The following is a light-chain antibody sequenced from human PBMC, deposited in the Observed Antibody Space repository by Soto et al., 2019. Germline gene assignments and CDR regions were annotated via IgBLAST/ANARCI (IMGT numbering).Light chain of an antibody. V-gene: IGLV2-14*01. CDR3: SSYTSSSTLYV. Sequence: QSALTQPASVSGSPGQSITISCTGTSSDVGDYNYVSWYQQHPGKAPKLMIYEVSNRPSGVSNRFSGSKSGNTASLTISGLQAKDEADYYCSSYTSSSTLYVFGTGTKLTVL. CDR2: EVS. J-gene: IGLJ1*01. CDR1: SSDVGDYNY.